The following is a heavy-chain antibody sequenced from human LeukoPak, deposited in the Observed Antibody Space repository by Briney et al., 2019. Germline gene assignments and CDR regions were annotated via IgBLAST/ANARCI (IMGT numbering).Heavy chain of an antibody. CDR3: ARGDSSSLGDAFDI. Sequence: SETLSLTCTVSGYSISSGYYWGWIRQPPGKGLEWIGSIYHSGSTYYNPSLKSRVTISVDTSKNQFSLKLSSVTAADTAVYYCARGDSSSLGDAFDIWGQGTMVTVSS. J-gene: IGHJ3*02. CDR2: IYHSGST. D-gene: IGHD6-6*01. CDR1: GYSISSGYY. V-gene: IGHV4-38-2*02.